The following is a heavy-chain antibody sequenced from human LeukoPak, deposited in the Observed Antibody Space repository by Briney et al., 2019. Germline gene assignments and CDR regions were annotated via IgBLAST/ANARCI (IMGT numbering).Heavy chain of an antibody. J-gene: IGHJ4*02. D-gene: IGHD3-22*01. CDR2: IIGSGDST. CDR3: AEGTYYYDSSGYYGGYYFDY. CDR1: GFTFSSYD. V-gene: IGHV3-23*01. Sequence: PGGSLRLSCAVSGFTFSSYDMSWVRQAPGKGLEWVSTIIGSGDSTYYADSVKGRFTISRDNSKNTLYLQMNSLRAEDTAIYYCAEGTYYYDSSGYYGGYYFDYWGQGTLVTVSS.